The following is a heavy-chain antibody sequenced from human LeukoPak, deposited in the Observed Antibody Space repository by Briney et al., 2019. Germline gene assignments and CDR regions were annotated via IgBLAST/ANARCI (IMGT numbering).Heavy chain of an antibody. V-gene: IGHV3-23*01. CDR3: AKGVVPTLMRLALDS. J-gene: IGHJ4*02. Sequence: GGSLRLSRAASGFTFSSYGMSWVRQAPGKGLEWVSAISGSGGSTYYADSVKGRFTISRDNSKDTLYLQMNSLRAEDTALYYCAKGVVPTLMRLALDSGGQETLVAVSS. CDR2: ISGSGGST. D-gene: IGHD2-2*01. CDR1: GFTFSSYG.